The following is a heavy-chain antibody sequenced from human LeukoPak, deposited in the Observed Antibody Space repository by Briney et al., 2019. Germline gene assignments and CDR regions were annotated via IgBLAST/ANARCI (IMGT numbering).Heavy chain of an antibody. CDR3: ARTAIAAADFDY. D-gene: IGHD6-13*01. J-gene: IGHJ4*02. Sequence: SETLSLTCTVSGFSTSSGYYWGWIRQPPGKGLEWIGSISHSGSTYYNPSLKSRVIISLDTSKNQFSLKLSSVTAADTAVYYCARTAIAAADFDYWGQGTLVTVSS. CDR1: GFSTSSGYY. CDR2: ISHSGST. V-gene: IGHV4-38-2*02.